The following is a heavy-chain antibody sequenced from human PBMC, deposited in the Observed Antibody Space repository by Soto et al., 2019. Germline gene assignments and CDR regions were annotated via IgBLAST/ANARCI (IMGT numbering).Heavy chain of an antibody. CDR2: IYWDDDK. CDR1: GFSLNTGGAG. V-gene: IGHV2-5*02. CDR3: AHSGYSRPLHFGA. Sequence: QITLKESGPTLVNPTQTLTLMCTFSGFSLNTGGAGVAWIRQPPGKALELLALIYWDDDKRYSPSLKTSLTSTKDTANDQGVPRMAHVGPGDAAPYSCAHSGYSRPLHFGAGGQGTLVTVSS. D-gene: IGHD6-13*01. J-gene: IGHJ4*02.